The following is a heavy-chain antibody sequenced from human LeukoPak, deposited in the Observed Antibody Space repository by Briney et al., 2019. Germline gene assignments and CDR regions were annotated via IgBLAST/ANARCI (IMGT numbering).Heavy chain of an antibody. J-gene: IGHJ4*02. Sequence: SETLSLTCNVSGYSISSGYYWGWIRQPPGKGLEWLGSIYQSGSTSYNPSLKSRVTISVDTSKSQFSLKLSSVTAADTAVYYCARGGPNSSGWRIDYWGQGTLVTVSS. CDR1: GYSISSGYY. CDR3: ARGGPNSSGWRIDY. CDR2: IYQSGST. D-gene: IGHD6-19*01. V-gene: IGHV4-38-2*02.